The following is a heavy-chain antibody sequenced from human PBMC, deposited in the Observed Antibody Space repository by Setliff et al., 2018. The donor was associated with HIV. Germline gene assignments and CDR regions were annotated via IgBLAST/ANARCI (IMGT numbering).Heavy chain of an antibody. CDR1: GDTFTGYT. D-gene: IGHD5-12*01. CDR3: ARDAGYSGSAWNY. Sequence: VKVSCKSSGDTFTGYTITWVRQAPGQGLEWMGGIIPSLGTANYAQRFKGRVTFTADASTSTVYMELSSLRSEDTAMYYCARDAGYSGSAWNYWGQGTLVTVSS. CDR2: IIPSLGTA. V-gene: IGHV1-69*13. J-gene: IGHJ4*02.